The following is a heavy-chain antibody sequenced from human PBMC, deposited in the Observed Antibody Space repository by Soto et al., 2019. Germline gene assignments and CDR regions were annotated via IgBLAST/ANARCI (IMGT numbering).Heavy chain of an antibody. CDR2: INPSGGST. CDR1: GYAFTGYY. V-gene: IGHV1-46*01. D-gene: IGHD3-3*01. J-gene: IGHJ4*02. Sequence: ASAEACSEASGYAFTGYYMHWVRQAPGQGLEWMGIINPSGGSTSYAQKFQGRVTMTRDTSTSTVYMELSSLRSEDTAVYYCARAGIFGVVIIESGPYFDYWGQGTLVTVSS. CDR3: ARAGIFGVVIIESGPYFDY.